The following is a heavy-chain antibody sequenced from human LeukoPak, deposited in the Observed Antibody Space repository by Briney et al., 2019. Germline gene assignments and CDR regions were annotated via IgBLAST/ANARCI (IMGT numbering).Heavy chain of an antibody. V-gene: IGHV1-69*01. D-gene: IGHD3-3*01. Sequence: SVKVSCKASGGTFSSYAISWVRQAPGQGLEWMVGIIPIFGTANYAQKFQGRVTITADESTSTAYMELSSLRSEDTAVYYCARHYDFYYYYYYMDVWGKGTTVTVSS. J-gene: IGHJ6*03. CDR1: GGTFSSYA. CDR2: IIPIFGTA. CDR3: ARHYDFYYYYYYMDV.